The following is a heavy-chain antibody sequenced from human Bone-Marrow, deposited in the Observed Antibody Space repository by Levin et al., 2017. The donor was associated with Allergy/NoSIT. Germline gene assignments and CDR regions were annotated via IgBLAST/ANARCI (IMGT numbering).Heavy chain of an antibody. CDR1: GYTFSNFD. J-gene: IGHJ4*02. Sequence: GGSLRLSCKASGYTFSNFDINWMRQGTGQGLEWMGWMSPNTGNTGYAQKFQGRISMTRDTSMGTAYMELSSLRSEDTAVYYCARGITAGVDFWGQGTLIAVSS. V-gene: IGHV1-8*01. D-gene: IGHD1-1*01. CDR3: ARGITAGVDF. CDR2: MSPNTGNT.